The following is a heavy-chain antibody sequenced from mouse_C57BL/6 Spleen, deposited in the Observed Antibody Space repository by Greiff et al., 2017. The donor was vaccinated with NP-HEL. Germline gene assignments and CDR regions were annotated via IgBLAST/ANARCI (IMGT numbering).Heavy chain of an antibody. J-gene: IGHJ1*03. CDR2: IDPSDSYT. D-gene: IGHD1-1*01. V-gene: IGHV1-50*01. CDR1: GYTFTSYW. CDR3: ALYYYGSRGYFDV. Sequence: QVQLQQPGAELVKPGASVKLSCKASGYTFTSYWMQWVKQRPGQGLEWIGEIDPSDSYTNYNQKFKGKATLTVDTSSSTAYMQLSSLTSEDSAVYYCALYYYGSRGYFDVWGTGTTVTVSS.